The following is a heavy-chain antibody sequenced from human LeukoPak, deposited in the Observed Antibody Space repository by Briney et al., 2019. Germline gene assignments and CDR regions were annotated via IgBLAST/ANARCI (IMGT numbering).Heavy chain of an antibody. CDR2: IKQDGSEK. D-gene: IGHD5-18*01. CDR3: AKDLRKYSYGYYSPHADY. CDR1: GFTFSSYW. Sequence: GGSLRLSCAASGFTFSSYWMSWVRQAPGKGLEWVANIKQDGSEKYYVDSVKGRFTISRDNAKNSLYLQMNSLRAEDTAVYYCAKDLRKYSYGYYSPHADYWGQGTLVTVSS. J-gene: IGHJ4*02. V-gene: IGHV3-7*03.